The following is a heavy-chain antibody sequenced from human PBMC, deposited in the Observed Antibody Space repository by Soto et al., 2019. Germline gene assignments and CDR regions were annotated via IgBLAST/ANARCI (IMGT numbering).Heavy chain of an antibody. J-gene: IGHJ6*03. CDR2: IIPILGIA. Sequence: ASVKVSCKASGGTFSSYTISWVRQAPGQGLEWMGRIIPILGIANYAQKFQGRVTITADKSTSTAYMELSSLRSEDTAVYYCAREGFWSDNYYYMDVWGKGTTVTVSS. V-gene: IGHV1-69*04. D-gene: IGHD3-3*01. CDR3: AREGFWSDNYYYMDV. CDR1: GGTFSSYT.